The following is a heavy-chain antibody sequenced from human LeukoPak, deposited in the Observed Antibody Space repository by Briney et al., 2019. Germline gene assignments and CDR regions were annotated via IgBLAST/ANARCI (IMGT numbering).Heavy chain of an antibody. J-gene: IGHJ4*02. CDR1: GFTFSSYA. D-gene: IGHD3-22*01. CDR2: IRYDGSNK. Sequence: GGSLRLSCAASGFTFSSYAMHWVRQAPGKGLEWVAFIRYDGSNKYYADSVKGRFTISRDNSKNTLYLQMNSLRAEDTAVYYCAKGYYCDSSGYYHDYWGQGTLVTVSS. CDR3: AKGYYCDSSGYYHDY. V-gene: IGHV3-30*02.